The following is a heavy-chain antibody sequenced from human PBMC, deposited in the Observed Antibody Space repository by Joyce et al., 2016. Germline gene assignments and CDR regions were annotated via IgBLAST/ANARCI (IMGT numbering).Heavy chain of an antibody. Sequence: QVQLVQSGPEVKKPGASVKVSCTASGYTFTGYYMHWVRQAPGQGLQWMGWINPNSSRTNYAGNFQGRVTRTRDTSTRTAYIERSGLRSDDTAIYYCGRAAYNSGWYEGGFGFDPWGQGGLVTVSS. CDR2: INPNSSRT. J-gene: IGHJ5*02. CDR3: GRAAYNSGWYEGGFGFDP. CDR1: GYTFTGYY. D-gene: IGHD6-13*01. V-gene: IGHV1-2*07.